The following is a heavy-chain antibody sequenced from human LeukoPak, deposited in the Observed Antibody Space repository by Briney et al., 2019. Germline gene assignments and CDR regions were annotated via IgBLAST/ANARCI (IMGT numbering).Heavy chain of an antibody. Sequence: SETLSLTCTVSGGSISSYYWSWIRQPPGKGLEWIGYIYYSGSTYYNPSLKSRVTISVDTSKNQFSLKLSSVTAADTAVYYCARERCSGGSCYVDYWGQGTLVTVSS. D-gene: IGHD2-15*01. CDR1: GGSISSYY. V-gene: IGHV4-59*12. J-gene: IGHJ4*02. CDR2: IYYSGST. CDR3: ARERCSGGSCYVDY.